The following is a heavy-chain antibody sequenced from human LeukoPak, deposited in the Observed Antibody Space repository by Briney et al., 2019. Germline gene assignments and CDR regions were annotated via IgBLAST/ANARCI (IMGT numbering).Heavy chain of an antibody. D-gene: IGHD3-22*01. J-gene: IGHJ6*03. V-gene: IGHV1-2*02. CDR1: GYTFTGYY. CDR3: ARQYYYDSSGYSLWYYYYYMDV. Sequence: ASVKVSCKASGYTFTGYYMHWVRQAPGQGLEWMGWINPNSGGTNYAQKFQGRVTMTRDTSISTAYMELSRLRSDDTAVYYCARQYYYDSSGYSLWYYYYYMDVWGKGTTVTVSS. CDR2: INPNSGGT.